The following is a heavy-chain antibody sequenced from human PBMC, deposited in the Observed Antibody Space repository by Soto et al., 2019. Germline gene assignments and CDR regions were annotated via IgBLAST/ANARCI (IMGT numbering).Heavy chain of an antibody. D-gene: IGHD3-9*01. CDR3: ASLPSYYDILTGYHEPWDAFDI. Sequence: SETLSLTCTVSGGSINSYYWSWIRQPPGKGLEWIGYIYYSGSTNYNPSLKSRVTISVDTSKNQFSLKLSSVTAADTAVYYCASLPSYYDILTGYHEPWDAFDIWGQGTMVTVSS. J-gene: IGHJ3*02. CDR2: IYYSGST. V-gene: IGHV4-59*08. CDR1: GGSINSYY.